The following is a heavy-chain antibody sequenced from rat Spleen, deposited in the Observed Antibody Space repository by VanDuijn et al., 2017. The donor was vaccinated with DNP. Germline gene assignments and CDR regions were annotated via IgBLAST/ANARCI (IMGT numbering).Heavy chain of an antibody. Sequence: QVQLKESGPGLVQPSQTLSLTCTVSGFSLTSNGVHWVRQPPGKGLEWIGAIWSGGGTDYNSALKSRLSISSDTFKSQVLLEMNSLQTEDTAIYFCTRGYRYNPPYAMDAWGQGTAVTVSS. D-gene: IGHD1-5*01. CDR2: IWSGGGT. V-gene: IGHV2-1*01. CDR1: GFSLTSNG. CDR3: TRGYRYNPPYAMDA. J-gene: IGHJ4*01.